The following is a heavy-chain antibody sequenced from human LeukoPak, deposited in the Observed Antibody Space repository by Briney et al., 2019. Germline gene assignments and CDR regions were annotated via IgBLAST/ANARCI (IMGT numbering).Heavy chain of an antibody. CDR3: ARAYCSGGSCYRTLDY. CDR2: INSDGSST. D-gene: IGHD2-15*01. J-gene: IGHJ4*02. V-gene: IGHV3-74*01. CDR1: GFTFSSYW. Sequence: PGGSLRLSCAASGFTFSSYWMHWVRHAPGKGLVWVSRINSDGSSTSYADSVKGRFTISRDNAKNSLYLQMNSLRAEDTAVYYCARAYCSGGSCYRTLDYWGRGTLATVSS.